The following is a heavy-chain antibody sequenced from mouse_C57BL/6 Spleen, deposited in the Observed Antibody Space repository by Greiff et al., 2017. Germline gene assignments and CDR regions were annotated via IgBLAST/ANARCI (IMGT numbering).Heavy chain of an antibody. CDR3: ARGYYGSSRELYVDV. J-gene: IGHJ1*03. CDR2: INPSSGYT. Sequence: VQLQQSGAELARPGASVKMSCKASGYTFTSYTMHWVKQRPGQGLEWIGYINPSSGYTKYNQKFKDKATLTADKSSSTAYMQLSSLTSEDSAVYYCARGYYGSSRELYVDVWGTGTTVTVSS. V-gene: IGHV1-4*01. CDR1: GYTFTSYT. D-gene: IGHD1-1*01.